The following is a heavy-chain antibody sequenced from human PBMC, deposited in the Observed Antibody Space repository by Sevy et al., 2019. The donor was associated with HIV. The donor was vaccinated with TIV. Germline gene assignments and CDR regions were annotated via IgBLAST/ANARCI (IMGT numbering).Heavy chain of an antibody. V-gene: IGHV3-64D*06. CDR2: ISSNGGST. D-gene: IGHD3-3*01. CDR1: GFTFSSYA. J-gene: IGHJ4*02. CDR3: VKGIYDFWSGGSY. Sequence: GGSLRLSCSASGFTFSSYAMHWVRQAPGKGLEYVSAISSNGGSTYYADSVKGRFTISRYNGKNTLYLQMSSLRAEDTAVYYYVKGIYDFWSGGSYWGQGTLVTVSS.